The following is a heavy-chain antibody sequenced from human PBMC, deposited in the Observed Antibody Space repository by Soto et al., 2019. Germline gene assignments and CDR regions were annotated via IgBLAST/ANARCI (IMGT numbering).Heavy chain of an antibody. CDR3: ARLLELRFLEWLSKSYYYYYGMDV. CDR1: GGSFSGYY. J-gene: IGHJ6*02. Sequence: ETLSLTCAVYGGSFSGYYWSWIRQPPGKGLEWIGEINHSGSTNCNPSLKSRVTISVDTSKNQFSLKLSSVTAADTAVYYCARLLELRFLEWLSKSYYYYYGMDVWGQGTTVTVSS. CDR2: INHSGST. D-gene: IGHD3-3*01. V-gene: IGHV4-34*01.